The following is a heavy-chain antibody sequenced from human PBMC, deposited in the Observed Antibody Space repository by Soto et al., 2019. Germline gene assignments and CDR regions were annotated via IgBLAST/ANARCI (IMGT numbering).Heavy chain of an antibody. CDR3: ARDRRYCSGGRCFSFDS. J-gene: IGHJ4*02. CDR1: GFTVSSNY. Sequence: EVQLVESGGGLVQPGGSLRLSCAASGFTVSSNYMSWVRQAPGKGLEWVSVIYSGGSTYYADSVKGRFTISRDNSKNTLYLQMNSLRAEDTAVYYCARDRRYCSGGRCFSFDSWGQGTLVTVSS. V-gene: IGHV3-66*01. CDR2: IYSGGST. D-gene: IGHD2-15*01.